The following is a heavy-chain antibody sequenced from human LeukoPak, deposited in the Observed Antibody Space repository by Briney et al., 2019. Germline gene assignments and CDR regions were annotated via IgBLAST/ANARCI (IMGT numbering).Heavy chain of an antibody. J-gene: IGHJ6*03. CDR3: ARQDHYYYYVDV. CDR2: IYTSGST. V-gene: IGHV4-4*09. Sequence: PSETLSLTCTVSGGSISSYYWSWIRQPPGKGLEWIGYIYTSGSTNYNPSLKSRVTISVDTSKNQFSLKLSSVTAADTAVYYCARQDHYYYYVDVWGKGTTVTVSS. CDR1: GGSISSYY.